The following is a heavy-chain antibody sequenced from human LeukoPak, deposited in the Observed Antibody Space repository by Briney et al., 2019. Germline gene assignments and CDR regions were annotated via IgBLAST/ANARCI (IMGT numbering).Heavy chain of an antibody. Sequence: SETLSLTCTVSGGSISSYYWSWIRQPPGKGLEWIGYIYYSGSTNYNPSLKSRVTISVDTSKNQFSLKLSSVTAADTAVYYCARVRVTMVRGVIEDYMDVWGKGTTVTISS. CDR1: GGSISSYY. CDR2: IYYSGST. CDR3: ARVRVTMVRGVIEDYMDV. J-gene: IGHJ6*03. D-gene: IGHD3-10*01. V-gene: IGHV4-59*01.